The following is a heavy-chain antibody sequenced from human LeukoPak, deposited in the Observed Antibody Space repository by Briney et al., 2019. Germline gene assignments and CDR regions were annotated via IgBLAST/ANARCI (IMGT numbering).Heavy chain of an antibody. CDR3: ARVVAAQANYFDY. Sequence: PSETLSLTCTVSGGSISSGSYYWSWIRQPAGKGLEWIGRIYTSGSTNYNPSLKSRVTISVDTSKNQFSLKLSSVTAADTAVYYCARVVAAQANYFDYWGQGTLVTVSS. D-gene: IGHD6-19*01. J-gene: IGHJ4*02. CDR1: GGSISSGSYY. CDR2: IYTSGST. V-gene: IGHV4-61*02.